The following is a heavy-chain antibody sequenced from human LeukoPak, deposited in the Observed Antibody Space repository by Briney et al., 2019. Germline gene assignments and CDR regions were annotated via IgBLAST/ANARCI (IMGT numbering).Heavy chain of an antibody. CDR3: ARDDCGGDCYLVNWFDP. CDR2: INPNSGGT. D-gene: IGHD2-21*02. J-gene: IGHJ5*02. V-gene: IGHV1-2*02. Sequence: ASVKVSCKASGYTFTGYYMHWVRQAPGQGLEWMGWINPNSGGTNYAKKFQGRVTMTRDTSISTAYMELSRLRSDDTAVYYCARDDCGGDCYLVNWFDPWGQGTLVTVSS. CDR1: GYTFTGYY.